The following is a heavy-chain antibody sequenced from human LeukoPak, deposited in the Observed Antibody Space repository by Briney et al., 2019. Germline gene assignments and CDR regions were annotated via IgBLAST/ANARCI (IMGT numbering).Heavy chain of an antibody. V-gene: IGHV4-34*01. CDR1: GGSFSGYY. D-gene: IGHD1-26*01. CDR2: INHSGST. Sequence: SETLSLTCAVYGGSFSGYYWSWIRQPPGKGLEWIGEINHSGSTNYNPSLKSRVTISVDTSKNQFSLQLNSVTPEDTAVYYCARLSGSYPPWFDPWGQGTLVTVSS. J-gene: IGHJ5*02. CDR3: ARLSGSYPPWFDP.